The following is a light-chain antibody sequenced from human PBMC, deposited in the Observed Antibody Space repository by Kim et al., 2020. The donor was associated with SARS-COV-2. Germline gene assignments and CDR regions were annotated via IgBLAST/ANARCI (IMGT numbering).Light chain of an antibody. CDR2: GKN. V-gene: IGLV3-19*01. CDR3: NSRDSSGPVV. CDR1: SLRSYY. Sequence: VALGQTVRITCQGDSLRSYYLSWYQQKRGQAPVLVIYGKNNRPSGFPDRFAGSSSGNTASLTITGAQAEDEADYYCNSRDSSGPVVFGGGTQLTVL. J-gene: IGLJ2*01.